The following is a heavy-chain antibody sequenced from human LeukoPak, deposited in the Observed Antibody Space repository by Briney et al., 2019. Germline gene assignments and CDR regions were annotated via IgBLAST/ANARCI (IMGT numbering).Heavy chain of an antibody. D-gene: IGHD5-18*01. CDR2: TSHDGSNK. J-gene: IGHJ6*02. Sequence: PGGSLRLSCAASGFTFSSYAVHWVRQAPGKGLEWVAITSHDGSNKYYADSVKGRFTISRDNPKNTVFLQMSSLEPEDTAVYSCARDRWEDTAMVYYYYYYGMDVWGQGTTVTVSS. CDR3: ARDRWEDTAMVYYYYYYGMDV. CDR1: GFTFSSYA. V-gene: IGHV3-30-3*01.